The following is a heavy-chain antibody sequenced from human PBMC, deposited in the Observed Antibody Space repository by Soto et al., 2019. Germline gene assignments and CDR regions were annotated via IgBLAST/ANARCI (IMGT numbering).Heavy chain of an antibody. D-gene: IGHD3-16*01. Sequence: QEQLVQSGAEVKRPGSSVKVSCKDSGGLFSSFAISWVRQAPGQGLEWMGGIIPVFGTTNYAQKFQGRVTITADESTNTAYTGLSSLTSDDTAMYYCARGGGPYVWFNEFWGQGTQVTVSS. CDR3: ARGGGPYVWFNEF. V-gene: IGHV1-69*01. CDR1: GGLFSSFA. J-gene: IGHJ4*02. CDR2: IIPVFGTT.